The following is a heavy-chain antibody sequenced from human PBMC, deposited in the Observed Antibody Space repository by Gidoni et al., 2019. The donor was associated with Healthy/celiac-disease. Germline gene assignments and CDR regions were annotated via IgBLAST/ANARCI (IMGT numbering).Heavy chain of an antibody. V-gene: IGHV3-23*01. D-gene: IGHD6-19*01. Sequence: EVQLLESGGGLVQPGGSLRLSCEASGFTFGSYAMSWVRQAPGKGLEWVSAISGSGGSTYYADSVKGRFTISRDNSKNTLYLQMNSLRAEDTAVYYCAKAKPLYSSSSAFDYWGQGTLVTVSS. CDR2: ISGSGGST. J-gene: IGHJ4*02. CDR3: AKAKPLYSSSSAFDY. CDR1: GFTFGSYA.